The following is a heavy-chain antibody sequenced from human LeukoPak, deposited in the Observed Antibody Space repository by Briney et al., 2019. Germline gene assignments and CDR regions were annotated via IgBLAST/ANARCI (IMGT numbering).Heavy chain of an antibody. D-gene: IGHD5-18*01. CDR2: INSNGGTT. V-gene: IGHV3-64*02. CDR3: AREGSYGDSDY. J-gene: IGHJ4*02. CDR1: GFTFSSYA. Sequence: GGSLRLSCSASGFTFSSYAMHWVRQAPGKGLEYVSAINSNGGTTYDSDSVKGRFTISRDNSRSTLYLQMGSLRAEDMAVYYCAREGSYGDSDYWGQGTLVTVSS.